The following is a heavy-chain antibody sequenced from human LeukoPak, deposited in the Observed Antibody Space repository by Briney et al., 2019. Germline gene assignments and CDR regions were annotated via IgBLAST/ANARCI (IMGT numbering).Heavy chain of an antibody. V-gene: IGHV3-9*01. CDR2: ISWNSGSI. D-gene: IGHD2-15*01. CDR3: ARFQQSEYCSGGSCYYYYGMDV. J-gene: IGHJ6*02. CDR1: GFTFDDYA. Sequence: GGSLRLSCAASGFTFDDYAMHWVRQAPGKGLEWVSGISWNSGSIGYADSVKGRFTISRDNAKNSLYLQMNSLRAEDTALYYCARFQQSEYCSGGSCYYYYGMDVWGQGTTVTVSS.